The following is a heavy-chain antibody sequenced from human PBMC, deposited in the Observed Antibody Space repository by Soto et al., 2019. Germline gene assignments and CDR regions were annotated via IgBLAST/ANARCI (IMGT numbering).Heavy chain of an antibody. CDR3: ARGSGYYSFDYFDY. CDR2: IIPILGIA. J-gene: IGHJ4*02. CDR1: GGTFSSYT. Sequence: QVQLVQSGAEVKKPGSSVKVSCKASGGTFSSYTISWVRQAPGQGLEWMGRIIPILGIANYAQKFQGRVTITADKSTSTAYMELSSLRSEDTAVYYCARGSGYYSFDYFDYWGQGTLVTVSS. D-gene: IGHD5-12*01. V-gene: IGHV1-69*02.